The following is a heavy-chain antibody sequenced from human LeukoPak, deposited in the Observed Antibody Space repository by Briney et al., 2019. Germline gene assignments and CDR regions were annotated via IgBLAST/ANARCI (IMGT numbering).Heavy chain of an antibody. V-gene: IGHV1-2*02. CDR1: GYTFTEYY. CDR2: INPNSGGT. J-gene: IGHJ4*02. Sequence: ASVKVSCKASGYTFTEYYMHWVRQAPGQGLEWMGWINPNSGGTKFEQKFQGRVTMTRDTSISTAYMELSSLRSDDTAVYYCARVRYSDTLTGYYGDGYFDYWGQGTLVTVSS. D-gene: IGHD3-9*01. CDR3: ARVRYSDTLTGYYGDGYFDY.